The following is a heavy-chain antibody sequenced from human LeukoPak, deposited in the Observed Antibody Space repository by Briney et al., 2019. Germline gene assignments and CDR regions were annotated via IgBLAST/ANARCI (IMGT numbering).Heavy chain of an antibody. V-gene: IGHV1-2*05. CDR2: INPNSGGT. D-gene: IGHD3-3*01. CDR3: GRAEPVLRFLEWLPGY. J-gene: IGHJ4*02. CDR1: GYTFTGYY. Sequence: ASVKVSCKASGYTFTGYYMHWVRQAPGQGLEWMGRINPNSGGTNYAQKFQGRVTMTRDTSISTAYMEQGRVRSDHKGVYILGRAEPVLRFLEWLPGYWGQGTLVTVSS.